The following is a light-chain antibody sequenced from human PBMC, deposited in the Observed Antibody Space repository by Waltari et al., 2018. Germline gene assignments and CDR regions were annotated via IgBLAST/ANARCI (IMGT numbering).Light chain of an antibody. V-gene: IGLV1-40*01. J-gene: IGLJ2*01. CDR1: TSNIGAGHE. Sequence: QSVLTQPPSVSGTPGQRVTIPCSGSTSNIGAGHEVHWYQHLPGTAPKLLIYGNNNRPSGVPDRFSGSKSGTSASLAITGLQADDEADYFCQSFDNMLSGGVVFGGGTKVTVL. CDR2: GNN. CDR3: QSFDNMLSGGVV.